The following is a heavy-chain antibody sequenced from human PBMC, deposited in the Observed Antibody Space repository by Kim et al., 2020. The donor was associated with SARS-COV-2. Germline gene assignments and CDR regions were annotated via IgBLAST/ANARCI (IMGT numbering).Heavy chain of an antibody. V-gene: IGHV7-4-1*02. J-gene: IGHJ5*02. Sequence: ASVKVSCKASGYTFTSYAMNWVRQAPGQGLEWMGWINTNTGNPTYAQGFTGRFVFSLDTSVSTAYLQISSLKAEDTAVYYCAREGGLDYGDPQEGGWFDPWGQGTLVTVSS. CDR3: AREGGLDYGDPQEGGWFDP. D-gene: IGHD4-17*01. CDR2: INTNTGNP. CDR1: GYTFTSYA.